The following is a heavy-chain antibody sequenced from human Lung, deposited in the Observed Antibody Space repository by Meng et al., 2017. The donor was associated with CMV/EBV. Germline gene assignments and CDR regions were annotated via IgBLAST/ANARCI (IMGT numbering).Heavy chain of an antibody. Sequence: SGFTCNKYAMAWVRQAPGKGLEWVSTISGLVGSTYYADSVKGRFTLSRDNSKNSLDLQMNSLRVEDTAVYYCAKDGAFGGPRGYFDNWGQGILVTVSS. CDR3: AKDGAFGGPRGYFDN. CDR2: ISGLVGST. V-gene: IGHV3-23*01. CDR1: GFTCNKYA. D-gene: IGHD3-16*01. J-gene: IGHJ4*02.